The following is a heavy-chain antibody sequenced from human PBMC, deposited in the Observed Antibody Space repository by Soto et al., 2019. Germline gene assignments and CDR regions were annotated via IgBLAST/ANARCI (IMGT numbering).Heavy chain of an antibody. CDR1: GFIFSSYA. J-gene: IGHJ4*02. V-gene: IGHV3-30-3*01. D-gene: IGHD1-20*01. CDR2: ISYDGSNK. Sequence: QVQLVESGGGVVQPGRSLRLSCAASGFIFSSYAMNWVRQAPGKGLEWVAVISYDGSNKYYAESVKGRFTISRDNSKNTLYLQMNSLRAEDTAVYYCAREGRIAGGFDYWGQGTLVTVSS. CDR3: AREGRIAGGFDY.